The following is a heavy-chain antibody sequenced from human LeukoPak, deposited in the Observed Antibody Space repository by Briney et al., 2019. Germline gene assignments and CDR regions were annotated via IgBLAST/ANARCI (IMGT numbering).Heavy chain of an antibody. CDR2: VNPKSGVT. CDR3: ARDTGFPFFGF. J-gene: IGHJ4*01. V-gene: IGHV1-2*02. Sequence: ASVKVSCKASGYTFTGYYMHWVRQAPGQGLEWMGSVNPKSGVTDYAQKFQGRITLTRDTSSSTAYMELNRLTSDDTAVYYCARDTGFPFFGFWGHGALVTVSS. CDR1: GYTFTGYY.